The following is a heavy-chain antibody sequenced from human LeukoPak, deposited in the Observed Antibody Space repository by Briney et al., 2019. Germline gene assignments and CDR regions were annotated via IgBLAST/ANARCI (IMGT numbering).Heavy chain of an antibody. J-gene: IGHJ1*01. D-gene: IGHD2-15*01. CDR2: ISGSGGST. CDR1: GFTFNSYA. CDR3: AKEVGVYCSGGSCYTLAYFQH. V-gene: IGHV3-23*01. Sequence: GGSLRLSCAASGFTFNSYAMSWVRQAPGKGLEWVSAISGSGGSTHYADSVKGRFTISRDNSKNTLYLQMNSLRAEDTAVYYCAKEVGVYCSGGSCYTLAYFQHWGQGTLVTVSS.